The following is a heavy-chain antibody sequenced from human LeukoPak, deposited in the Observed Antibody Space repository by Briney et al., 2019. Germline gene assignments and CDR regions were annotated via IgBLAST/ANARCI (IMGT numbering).Heavy chain of an antibody. CDR3: ARDVYTATDQTNDY. J-gene: IGHJ4*02. V-gene: IGHV1-18*04. CDR2: VSTYNGNT. Sequence: ASVKVSCKASGYSFTSHGISWVRQAPGQGLEWMGWVSTYNGNTNYVPKYQGRVTMTTDTSTSTAYMELRSLRSDDTAVYYCARDVYTATDQTNDYWGQGTLVTVSS. CDR1: GYSFTSHG. D-gene: IGHD1-14*01.